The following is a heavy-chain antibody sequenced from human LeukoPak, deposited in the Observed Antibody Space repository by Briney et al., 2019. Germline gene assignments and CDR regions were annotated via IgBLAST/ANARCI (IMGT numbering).Heavy chain of an antibody. J-gene: IGHJ3*02. Sequence: GESLKISCKGSGYSFTSYWIGWVRQMPGKGLGWMGIIYPGDSDTRYSPSFQGQVTISADKSISTAYLQWSSLKASDTAMYYCARARSAYGDYNAFDIWGQGTMVTVSS. V-gene: IGHV5-51*01. CDR1: GYSFTSYW. D-gene: IGHD4-17*01. CDR2: IYPGDSDT. CDR3: ARARSAYGDYNAFDI.